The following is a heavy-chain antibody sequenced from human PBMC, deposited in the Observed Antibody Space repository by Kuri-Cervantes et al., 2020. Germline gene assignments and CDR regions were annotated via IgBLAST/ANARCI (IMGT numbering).Heavy chain of an antibody. CDR2: IWYDGSNK. CDR3: ARSYYDFWSGYYMDAFDI. J-gene: IGHJ3*02. D-gene: IGHD3-3*01. CDR1: GFTFSSYG. Sequence: GGSLRLSCAASGFTFSSYGMHWVRQAPGKGLEWVAVIWYDGSNKYYADSVKGRFTISRDNSENTLYLQMNSLRAEDTAVYYCARSYYDFWSGYYMDAFDIWGQGTMVTVS. V-gene: IGHV3-33*01.